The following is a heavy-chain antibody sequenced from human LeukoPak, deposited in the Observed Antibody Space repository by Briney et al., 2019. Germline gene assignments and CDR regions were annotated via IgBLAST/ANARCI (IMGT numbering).Heavy chain of an antibody. D-gene: IGHD6-19*01. J-gene: IGHJ5*02. CDR1: GFTFSSYW. Sequence: GGSLRLSCAASGFTFSSYWMSWVRQAPGKGLEWVATIRQDGSQKYYVDSVKGRFTISRDNAKNSLYLQMNSLRAEDTAVYYCASGVAVAGRIDWFDPWGQGTQVTVSS. CDR3: ASGVAVAGRIDWFDP. CDR2: IRQDGSQK. V-gene: IGHV3-7*01.